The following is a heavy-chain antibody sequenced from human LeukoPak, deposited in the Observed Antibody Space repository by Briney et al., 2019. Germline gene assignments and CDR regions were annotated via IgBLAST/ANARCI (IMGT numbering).Heavy chain of an antibody. CDR3: ARQGHYCTSTSCSFDY. J-gene: IGHJ4*02. V-gene: IGHV4-4*09. Sequence: SETLSLTCTVSGGSISSYYWSWIRQPPGKGLEWIGYIFTSGSTNYNPSLKSRVTISVDTSRTQFSLKLSFVTAADTAVYYCARQGHYCTSTSCSFDYWGQGTLVTVSS. D-gene: IGHD2-2*01. CDR1: GGSISSYY. CDR2: IFTSGST.